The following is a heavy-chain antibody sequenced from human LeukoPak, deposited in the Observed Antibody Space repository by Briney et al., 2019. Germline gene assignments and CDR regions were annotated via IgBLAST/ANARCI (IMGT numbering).Heavy chain of an antibody. Sequence: GGSLRLSCAASGFTFSSYGMSWVRQAPGKGLEWVSSISSSSSYRYYADSVKGRFTISRDNAKNSLYLQMNSLRAEDTAVYYCASDNIIVGAACYCFDPWGQGILVTVSS. CDR3: ASDNIIVGAACYCFDP. J-gene: IGHJ5*02. CDR2: ISSSSSYR. CDR1: GFTFSSYG. V-gene: IGHV3-21*01. D-gene: IGHD1-26*01.